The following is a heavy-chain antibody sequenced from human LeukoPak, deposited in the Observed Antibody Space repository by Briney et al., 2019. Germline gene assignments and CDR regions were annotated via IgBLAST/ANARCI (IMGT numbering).Heavy chain of an antibody. Sequence: GGSLRLSCAASGFTFSTYAMHWVRQAPGKGLEWVAVIWYDRTNKYYADSVKGRFTISRDNSKNTLYLQMSSLRAQDTAVYYCARDRLTTVTTFHFDYWGQGTLVTVSS. CDR1: GFTFSTYA. D-gene: IGHD4-17*01. J-gene: IGHJ4*02. CDR3: ARDRLTTVTTFHFDY. CDR2: IWYDRTNK. V-gene: IGHV3-33*01.